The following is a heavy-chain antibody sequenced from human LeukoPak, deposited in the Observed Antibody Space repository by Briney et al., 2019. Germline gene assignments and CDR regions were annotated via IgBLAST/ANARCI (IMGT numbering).Heavy chain of an antibody. D-gene: IGHD1-26*01. CDR3: ARAEWELPYYFDY. J-gene: IGHJ4*02. CDR2: INQDGSEK. CDR1: GFTFSSYW. V-gene: IGHV3-7*01. Sequence: GGSLRLSCAASGFTFSSYWMSWVRQAPGKGLEWVANINQDGSEKYYVDSVKGRFTISRDNAEKSLYLQMNSLRAEDTAVYYCARAEWELPYYFDYWGQGTLVPVSS.